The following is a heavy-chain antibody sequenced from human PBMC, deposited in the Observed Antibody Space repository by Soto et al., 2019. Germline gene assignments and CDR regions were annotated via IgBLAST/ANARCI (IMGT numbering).Heavy chain of an antibody. V-gene: IGHV3-23*01. CDR1: GFTFNSND. Sequence: GGSLRLSCAVSGFTFNSNDMTWVRQAPGKGLEWVSTISSSGAFTYHAESVRGRLTISRDNSKNTVYLQMNSLRAEDTAVYYCAKGGYNYGFLFDCWGQGTLVTVSS. CDR3: AKGGYNYGFLFDC. CDR2: ISSSGAFT. J-gene: IGHJ4*02. D-gene: IGHD5-18*01.